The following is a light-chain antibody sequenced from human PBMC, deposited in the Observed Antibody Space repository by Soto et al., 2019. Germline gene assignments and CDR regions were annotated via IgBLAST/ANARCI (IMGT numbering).Light chain of an antibody. V-gene: IGKV1-27*01. Sequence: DIQITQSPSSLASSVVDRVTISCRASQGIRNYLAWYQQKPGKVPKLLIYAASTLQSGVNSRFSGSGSGTDFTLTISSLKPEDVATYYCQQYNSATLTFGGGTKVDIK. CDR2: AAS. CDR1: QGIRNY. J-gene: IGKJ4*01. CDR3: QQYNSATLT.